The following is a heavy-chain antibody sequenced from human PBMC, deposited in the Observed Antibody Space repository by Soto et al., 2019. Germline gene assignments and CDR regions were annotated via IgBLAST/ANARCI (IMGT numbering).Heavy chain of an antibody. CDR2: IFYSWST. D-gene: IGHD3-10*01. CDR3: AGYAVISNAFNI. CDR1: VGSTSSDDYY. V-gene: IGHV4-30-4*01. J-gene: IGHJ3*02. Sequence: SETLSFTCTVSVGSTSSDDYYWSWIRQPPGKGLEWIGYIFYSWSTYYNPSLKSRVIISVDTSEKQLSLKLSCVTAADTAVYYCAGYAVISNAFNILAQGTMVTVS.